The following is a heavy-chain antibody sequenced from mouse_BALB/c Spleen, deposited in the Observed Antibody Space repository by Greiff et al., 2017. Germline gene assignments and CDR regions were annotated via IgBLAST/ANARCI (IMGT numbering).Heavy chain of an antibody. CDR3: ALYGNYDY. D-gene: IGHD2-1*01. CDR1: GFNIKDYY. Sequence: VQLQQSGAELVRSGASVKLSCTASGFNIKDYYMHWVKQRPEQGLEWIGWIDPENGNTIYDPKFQGKASITADTSSNTAYLQLSSLTSEDTAVYYCALYGNYDYWGQGTTLTVSS. J-gene: IGHJ2*01. CDR2: IDPENGNT. V-gene: IGHV14-1*02.